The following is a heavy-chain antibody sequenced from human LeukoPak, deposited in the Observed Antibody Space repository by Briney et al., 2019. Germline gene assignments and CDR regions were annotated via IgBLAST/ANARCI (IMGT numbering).Heavy chain of an antibody. CDR1: GYSISSGYY. CDR3: ARLCGGECYPRLDP. Sequence: SETLSLTCVVSGYSISSGYYWGWIRQPPGKGLEWIGSIYHSGSTYYNPSLKSRVTILVDTSKNQFSLKLSAVTAADTAVYYCARLCGGECYPRLDPWGQGTQVTVSS. CDR2: IYHSGST. D-gene: IGHD2-21*01. V-gene: IGHV4-38-2*01. J-gene: IGHJ5*02.